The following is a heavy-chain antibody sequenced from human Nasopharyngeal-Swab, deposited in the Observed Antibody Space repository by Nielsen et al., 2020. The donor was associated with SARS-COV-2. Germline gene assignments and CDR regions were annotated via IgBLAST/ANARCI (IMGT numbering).Heavy chain of an antibody. CDR3: ARAIEMVAILDY. CDR2: ICHSGST. CDR1: GYSMNSGYY. J-gene: IGHJ4*02. Sequence: SETLSLTCAVSGYSMNSGYYWGWIRQPPGKGLEWIGSICHSGSTYYNPSLKSRVTLSIDTSKNQFSLKLSSVTAADTAVYYCARAIEMVAILDYWGQGTLVTVSS. D-gene: IGHD5-24*01. V-gene: IGHV4-38-2*01.